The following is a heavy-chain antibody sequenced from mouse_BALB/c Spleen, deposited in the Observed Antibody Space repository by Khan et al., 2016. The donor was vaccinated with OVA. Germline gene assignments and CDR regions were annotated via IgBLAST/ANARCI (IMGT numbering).Heavy chain of an antibody. CDR1: GFTFSSFG. V-gene: IGHV5-17*02. J-gene: IGHJ4*01. D-gene: IGHD3-3*01. CDR2: ISSGSSTI. CDR3: ARREGLYGMDY. Sequence: EVELVESGGGLVQPGGSRKLSCAASGFTFSSFGMHWVRQAPEKGREWVAFISSGSSTIYYADTVKGRFTISRDDPKNTLFLQMTSLRSEETAMYYWARREGLYGMDYWCQGTSVTVSS.